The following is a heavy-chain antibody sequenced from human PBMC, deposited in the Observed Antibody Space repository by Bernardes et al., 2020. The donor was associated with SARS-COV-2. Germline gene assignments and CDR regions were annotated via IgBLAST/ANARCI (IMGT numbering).Heavy chain of an antibody. CDR3: AREPIAARPGIWFDP. CDR1: CDTFSSNA. D-gene: IGHD6-6*01. CDR2: IIPTFGST. V-gene: IGHV1-69*13. Sequence: SAKVFCKASCDTFSSNAFIWVRQEPGQGLEWMGRIIPTFGSTNYAQNFQGRVTITADESSSTAYMELSSLRTEDTALYYCAREPIAARPGIWFDPWGQGTLVTVSS. J-gene: IGHJ5*02.